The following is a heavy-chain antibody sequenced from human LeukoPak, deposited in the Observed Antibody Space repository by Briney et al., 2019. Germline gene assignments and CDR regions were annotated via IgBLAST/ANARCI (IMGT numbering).Heavy chain of an antibody. CDR3: ARGVVVPAAIRYYYYGMDV. Sequence: SETLSLTCTVSGGSISSGSYYWSWIRQPAGKGLEWIGRIYTSGSTNYNPSLKSRFPISVDTSKNQFSLKLSSVAAADTAVYYCARGVVVPAAIRYYYYGMDVWGQGTTVTVSS. CDR2: IYTSGST. J-gene: IGHJ6*02. D-gene: IGHD2-2*01. CDR1: GGSISSGSYY. V-gene: IGHV4-61*02.